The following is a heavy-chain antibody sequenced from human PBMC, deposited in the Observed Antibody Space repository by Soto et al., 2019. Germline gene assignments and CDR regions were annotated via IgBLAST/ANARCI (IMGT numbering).Heavy chain of an antibody. J-gene: IGHJ3*02. CDR2: IYWDDDK. CDR3: AHSGGVTSGRDDAFDI. Sequence: QITLKESGPTLVKPTQTLTLTCTFSGFSLSTSGVGVGWIRQPPGKALEWLALIYWDDDKRYSPSLKSRLTITKDPSKNQVVLTMTNTDPVDTATYYCAHSGGVTSGRDDAFDIWGQGTMVTVSS. D-gene: IGHD2-21*02. V-gene: IGHV2-5*02. CDR1: GFSLSTSGVG.